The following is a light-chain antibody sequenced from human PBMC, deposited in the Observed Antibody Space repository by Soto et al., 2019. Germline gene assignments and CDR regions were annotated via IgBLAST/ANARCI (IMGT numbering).Light chain of an antibody. Sequence: EIVLTQSPGTLSLSPGERATLSCRASQSVSSSYLAWYQQKPGQAPRLVIYGASSRATGIPDRFSGSGSGTDFTLSISRLEPEEFAVYYCQQYGSSPVTFGQGTKVEIK. J-gene: IGKJ1*01. CDR2: GAS. V-gene: IGKV3-20*01. CDR1: QSVSSSY. CDR3: QQYGSSPVT.